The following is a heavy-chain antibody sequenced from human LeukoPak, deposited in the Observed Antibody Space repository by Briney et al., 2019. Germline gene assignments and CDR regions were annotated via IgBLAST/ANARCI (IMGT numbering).Heavy chain of an antibody. D-gene: IGHD3-22*01. Sequence: GASVKVSCKASGYTFTSYAMHWVRQAPGQRLEWMGWINAGNGNTKYSQKFQGRVTITRDTSASTAYMELSSLRSEDTAVYYCARASYDYYDSSGYYSYWYFDLWGRGTLVTVSS. CDR1: GYTFTSYA. CDR2: INAGNGNT. J-gene: IGHJ2*01. V-gene: IGHV1-3*01. CDR3: ARASYDYYDSSGYYSYWYFDL.